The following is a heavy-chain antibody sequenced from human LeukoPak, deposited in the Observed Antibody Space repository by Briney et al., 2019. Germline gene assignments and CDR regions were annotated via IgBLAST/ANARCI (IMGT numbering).Heavy chain of an antibody. CDR3: ATWVASSGWYVRFDY. J-gene: IGHJ4*02. CDR2: IIPIFGTA. V-gene: IGHV1-69*13. D-gene: IGHD6-19*01. CDR1: GGTFSSYA. Sequence: GASVKVSCKASGGTFSSYAISWVRQAPGQGLEWMGGIIPIFGTANYAQKFQGRVTITADESTSTAYMELSSLRSEDTAVYYCATWVASSGWYVRFDYWGQGTLVTVSS.